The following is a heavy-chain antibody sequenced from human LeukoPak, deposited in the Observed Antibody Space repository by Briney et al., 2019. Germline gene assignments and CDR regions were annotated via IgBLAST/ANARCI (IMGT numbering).Heavy chain of an antibody. CDR3: ARGGVYASGN. CDR2: INHSGST. Sequence: SETLSLTCAVYGGSLSGYYWGWIRQPPGKGLEWIGEINHSGSTNYNPSLKSRVTISVDTSKNHFSLKLSPVTAADTAVYYCARGGVYASGNWGQGTLVTVSS. J-gene: IGHJ4*02. V-gene: IGHV4-34*01. D-gene: IGHD3-10*01. CDR1: GGSLSGYY.